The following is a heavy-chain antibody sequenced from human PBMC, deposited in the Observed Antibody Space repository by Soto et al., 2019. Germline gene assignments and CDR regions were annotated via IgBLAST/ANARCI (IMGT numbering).Heavy chain of an antibody. CDR2: ISHDGINK. CDR1: GFSFSSYA. J-gene: IGHJ5*02. D-gene: IGHD6-19*01. CDR3: ARDMYSSDYFVKWFEP. Sequence: QVRLVESGGGVVQPGRSLRLSCTASGFSFSSYAMYWFRQPPGKGLEWVAVISHDGINKHYADSVKGRVTVSRDNSNHSLDLQLNSLRGEDTAMYYCARDMYSSDYFVKWFEPGGQGTLVIVSS. V-gene: IGHV3-30-3*01.